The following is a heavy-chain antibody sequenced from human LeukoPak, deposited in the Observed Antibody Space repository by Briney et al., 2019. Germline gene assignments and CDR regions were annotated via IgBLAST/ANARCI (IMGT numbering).Heavy chain of an antibody. J-gene: IGHJ4*02. D-gene: IGHD4-17*01. CDR2: ISSSSSYI. V-gene: IGHV3-21*01. CDR1: GFTFSNHG. Sequence: RAGGSLRLSCAASGFTFSNHGMNWVRQAPGKGLEWVSSISSSSSYIYYADSVKGRFTISRDNAKNTLYLQMNSLRAEDTAVYYCARDVDRYGDIYYFDYWGQGTLVTVSS. CDR3: ARDVDRYGDIYYFDY.